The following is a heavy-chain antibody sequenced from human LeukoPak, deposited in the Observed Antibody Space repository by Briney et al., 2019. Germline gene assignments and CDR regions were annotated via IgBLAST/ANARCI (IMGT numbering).Heavy chain of an antibody. Sequence: SETLSLTCTVSGGSISSSSYYWGWIRQPPGKGLEWIGSIYYSGSTYYNPSLKSRVTISVDTSKNQFSLKLSSVTAADTAVYYSARLIAARYFFDPWGQGTLVTVSS. CDR2: IYYSGST. CDR1: GGSISSSSYY. CDR3: ARLIAARYFFDP. J-gene: IGHJ5*01. D-gene: IGHD3-9*01. V-gene: IGHV4-39*07.